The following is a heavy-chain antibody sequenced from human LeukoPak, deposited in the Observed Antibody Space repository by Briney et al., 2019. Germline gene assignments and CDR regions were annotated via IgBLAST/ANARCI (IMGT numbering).Heavy chain of an antibody. D-gene: IGHD2-21*02. J-gene: IGHJ4*02. CDR3: VREVTVTSYFDY. V-gene: IGHV3-23*01. Sequence: GGSLRLSCAASGFTFSSYAMTWVRQAPGKGLEWVSAISSSGDTYYAGSVKGRFTISRDNAKNTLYLQMNSLRAEDTAVYYCVREVTVTSYFDYWGQGILVTVSS. CDR1: GFTFSSYA. CDR2: ISSSGDT.